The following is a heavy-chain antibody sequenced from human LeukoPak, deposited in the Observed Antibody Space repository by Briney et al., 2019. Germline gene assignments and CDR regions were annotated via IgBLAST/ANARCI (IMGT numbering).Heavy chain of an antibody. D-gene: IGHD2-21*01. CDR3: IKKVYWGYFDY. J-gene: IGHJ4*02. V-gene: IGHV1-46*01. CDR2: IYPSGGTT. CDR1: GYTFTDYY. Sequence: ASVKVSCKTSGYTFTDYYIHWVRQAPGQGLEWIGIIYPSGGTTDTSRTFQGRVTVTRDTSTSTVYMELRTLTSEDTAIYYCIKKVYWGYFDYLGQGNLVNGSS.